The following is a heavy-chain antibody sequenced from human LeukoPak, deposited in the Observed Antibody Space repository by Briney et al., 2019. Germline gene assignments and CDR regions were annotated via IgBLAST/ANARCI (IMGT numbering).Heavy chain of an antibody. CDR3: ARATAYYYDSSGYYPRSARHGFRYYFDY. V-gene: IGHV1-8*01. D-gene: IGHD3-22*01. CDR2: MNTKSGNT. CDR1: GYTFTSYD. Sequence: GASVKVSCKASGYTFTSYDINWVGQATGQGREWMGWMNTKSGNTGYAQKFQGRVTMTRNTSISTAYMDLSSLRSEDTSVYYCARATAYYYDSSGYYPRSARHGFRYYFDYWGQGTLVTVSS. J-gene: IGHJ4*02.